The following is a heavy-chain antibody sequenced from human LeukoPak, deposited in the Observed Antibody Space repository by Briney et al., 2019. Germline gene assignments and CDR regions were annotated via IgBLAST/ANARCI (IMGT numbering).Heavy chain of an antibody. CDR1: GFTVSSNY. D-gene: IGHD6-19*01. Sequence: PGGSLRLSCAASGFTVSSNYMSWVRQAPGKGLEWVSVIYSGGSTYYADSVKGRFTISRDNSKNTLYLQMNSLRAEDTAVYYCARGEQWLPNWFDPWSQGTLVTVSS. CDR2: IYSGGST. J-gene: IGHJ5*02. CDR3: ARGEQWLPNWFDP. V-gene: IGHV3-66*01.